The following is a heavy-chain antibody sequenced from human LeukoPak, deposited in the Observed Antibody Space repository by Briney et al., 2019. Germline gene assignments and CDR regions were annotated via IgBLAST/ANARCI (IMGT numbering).Heavy chain of an antibody. Sequence: ASVKVSCKASGYTFTDYYLEWVRQAPGQGLEWMGWTNPETGDTNYAPKFRARVTMSRDTSISTVYMELSRLRSDDTAVYYCARNYYDSSGYYYNLGVFARWGQGTLVTVSS. D-gene: IGHD3-22*01. CDR3: ARNYYDSSGYYYNLGVFAR. V-gene: IGHV1-2*02. CDR2: TNPETGDT. CDR1: GYTFTDYY. J-gene: IGHJ3*01.